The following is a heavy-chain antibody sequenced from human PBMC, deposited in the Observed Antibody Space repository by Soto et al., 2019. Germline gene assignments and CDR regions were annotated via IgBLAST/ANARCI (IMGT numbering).Heavy chain of an antibody. V-gene: IGHV3-11*06. CDR2: ISSSSSYT. D-gene: IGHD3-22*01. Sequence: GGSLRLSCVASGFTFSDYYMSWIRQAPGKGLEWVSYISSSSSYTNYADSVKGRFTISRDNAKNSLYLQMNSLRAEDTAVYYCATHYYDSSGPSYFDYWGKGTPVTASS. J-gene: IGHJ4*02. CDR3: ATHYYDSSGPSYFDY. CDR1: GFTFSDYY.